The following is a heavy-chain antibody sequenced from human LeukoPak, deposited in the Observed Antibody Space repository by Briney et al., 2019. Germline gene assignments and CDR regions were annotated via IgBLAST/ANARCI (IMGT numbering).Heavy chain of an antibody. D-gene: IGHD2-8*01. Sequence: SETLSLTCAVYGGSFSGYYWSWIRQPPGKGLEWIGEINHSGSTNYNPSLKSRVTISVDTSKNQFSLKLSPVTAADTAVYYCARGTIVLMVYAIRAGFDPWGQGTLVTVSS. V-gene: IGHV4-34*01. J-gene: IGHJ5*02. CDR1: GGSFSGYY. CDR2: INHSGST. CDR3: ARGTIVLMVYAIRAGFDP.